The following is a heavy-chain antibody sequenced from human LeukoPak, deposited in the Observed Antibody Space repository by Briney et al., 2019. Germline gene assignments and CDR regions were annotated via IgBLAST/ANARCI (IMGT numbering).Heavy chain of an antibody. CDR1: GFTFSSYW. V-gene: IGHV3-21*01. CDR2: ISSSSSYI. D-gene: IGHD3-10*01. Sequence: TGGSLRLSCAASGFTFSSYWMSWVRQAPGKGLEWFSSISSSSSYIYYADSVKGRFTISRDNAKNSLYLQMNSLRAEDTAVYYCARVALGSYNWFDPWGQGTLVTVSS. J-gene: IGHJ5*02. CDR3: ARVALGSYNWFDP.